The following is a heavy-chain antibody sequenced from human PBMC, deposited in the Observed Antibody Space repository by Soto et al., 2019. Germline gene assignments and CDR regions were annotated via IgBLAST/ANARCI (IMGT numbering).Heavy chain of an antibody. CDR2: INPSGGST. CDR1: GYTFTSYY. J-gene: IGHJ3*02. Sequence: ASVKVSCKASGYTFTSYYMHWVRQAPGQGLEWMGIINPSGGSTSYAQKFQGRVTMTRDTSTSTVYMELSSLRSEDTAVYYCALITGYCSGGSCRTPDDAFDIWCQGTMVTVSS. D-gene: IGHD2-15*01. V-gene: IGHV1-46*01. CDR3: ALITGYCSGGSCRTPDDAFDI.